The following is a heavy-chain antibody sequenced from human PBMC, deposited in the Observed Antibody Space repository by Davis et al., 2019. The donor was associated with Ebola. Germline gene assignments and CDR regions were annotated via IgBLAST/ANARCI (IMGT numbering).Heavy chain of an antibody. CDR2: IYHSGST. CDR3: ARVGDIVATMDSGYYYYGMDV. V-gene: IGHV4-34*01. CDR1: GGSFSGYY. Sequence: GSLRLSCAVYGGSFSGYYWSWIRQPPGKGLEWIGEIYHSGSTNYNPSLKSRVTISVDKSKNQFSLKLSSVTAADTAVYYCARVGDIVATMDSGYYYYGMDVWGQGTTVTVSS. J-gene: IGHJ6*02. D-gene: IGHD5-12*01.